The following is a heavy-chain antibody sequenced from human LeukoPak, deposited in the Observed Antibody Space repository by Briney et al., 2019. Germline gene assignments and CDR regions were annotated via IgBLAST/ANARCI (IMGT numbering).Heavy chain of an antibody. D-gene: IGHD3-22*01. CDR1: GFTFSSYG. CDR3: AKDYYDSSGYLPYYYYYYMDV. CDR2: IRYDGSNK. Sequence: GGSLRLSWAASGFTFSSYGMHWVRQAPGKGLEWVAFIRYDGSNKYYADSVKGRFTISRDNSKNTLYLQMNSLRAEDTAVYYCAKDYYDSSGYLPYYYYYYMDVWGKGTTVTISS. V-gene: IGHV3-30*02. J-gene: IGHJ6*03.